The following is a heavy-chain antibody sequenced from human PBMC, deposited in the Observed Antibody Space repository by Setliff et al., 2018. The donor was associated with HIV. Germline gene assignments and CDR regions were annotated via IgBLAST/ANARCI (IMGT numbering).Heavy chain of an antibody. CDR3: TKKGPKGQWLVDLYFDS. CDR2: IKSRTVTETT. J-gene: IGHJ4*02. D-gene: IGHD6-19*01. Sequence: GGSLRLSCAAAGFTFSKAWMSWFRQTPGKGMEWVGRIKSRTVTETTDVAAPVKGRFTISRDNYENTLYLQMNSLRADDTAVYYCTKKGPKGQWLVDLYFDSWGQGTLVTVSS. V-gene: IGHV3-15*01. CDR1: GFTFSKAW.